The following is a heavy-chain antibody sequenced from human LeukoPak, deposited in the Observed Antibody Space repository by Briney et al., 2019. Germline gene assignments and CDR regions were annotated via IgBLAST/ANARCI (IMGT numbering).Heavy chain of an antibody. CDR2: VHPDNGNT. CDR3: ATGPRNDP. J-gene: IGHJ5*02. CDR1: GYPFTKWE. Sequence: ASVKVSCKPSGYPFTKWEINWVRQAAGQGLEWLGWVHPDNGNTYYAQRFRGRVTMSRDTSTTTAYMALSGLRSNDTAVYFCATGPRNDPWGQGTLVTVSS. V-gene: IGHV1-8*01. D-gene: IGHD1-14*01.